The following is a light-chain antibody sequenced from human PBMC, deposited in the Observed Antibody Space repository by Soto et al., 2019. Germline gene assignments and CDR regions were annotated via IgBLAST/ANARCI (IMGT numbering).Light chain of an antibody. CDR3: QQFNNWPGT. V-gene: IGKV3-15*01. CDR2: GAS. Sequence: EIVMTQSPATLSVSPGERATLSCRASQSISTNLAWYQQNPGQAPRLLIYGASTRATGIPARFSGGGSGTEFTLTISSLKSEDFAIYFCQQFNNWPGTFGQGTKVEIK. J-gene: IGKJ1*01. CDR1: QSISTN.